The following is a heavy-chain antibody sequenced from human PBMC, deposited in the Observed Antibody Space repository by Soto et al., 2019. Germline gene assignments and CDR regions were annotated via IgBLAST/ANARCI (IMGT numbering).Heavy chain of an antibody. CDR3: ARVQAKAGYSSSWYFDY. CDR2: TYYRSKWYN. CDR1: GDSVSSNSAA. Sequence: SQTLSLTCVISGDSVSSNSAAWNWIKQSPSRGLEWLGRTYYRSKWYNDYAVSVKSRITINPDTSKNQFSLQLNSVTPEDTAVYYCARVQAKAGYSSSWYFDYWGQGTLVTVSS. D-gene: IGHD6-13*01. V-gene: IGHV6-1*01. J-gene: IGHJ4*02.